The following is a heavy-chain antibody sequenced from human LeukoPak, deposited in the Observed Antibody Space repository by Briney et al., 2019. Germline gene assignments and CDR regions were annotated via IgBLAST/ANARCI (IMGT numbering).Heavy chain of an antibody. CDR1: GFTFSSYG. D-gene: IGHD6-19*01. V-gene: IGHV3-30*18. CDR2: ISYDGSNK. J-gene: IGHJ4*02. CDR3: AKDGNWAGIGGIDY. Sequence: GGSLRLSCAASGFTFSSYGMHWVRQAPGKGLEWVAVISYDGSNKYYADSVKDRFTISRDNSKNTLYLQMNSLRAEDTAVYYCAKDGNWAGIGGIDYWGQGTLVIVSS.